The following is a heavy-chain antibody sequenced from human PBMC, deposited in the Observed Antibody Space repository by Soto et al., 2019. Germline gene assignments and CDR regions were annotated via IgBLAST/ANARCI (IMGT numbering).Heavy chain of an antibody. Sequence: EVQLVESGGGLVKPGGSLRLSCAASGFTLSTYRMSWVRQAPGKTLEWVSSISSSSGYIYYADSVKGRFTISRDNAKNSLDLQMHSLRAEDTAVYYCARDQGEYDIMTERYFYYMDVWGKGTTVTISS. D-gene: IGHD3-9*01. CDR3: ARDQGEYDIMTERYFYYMDV. CDR1: GFTLSTYR. V-gene: IGHV3-21*04. CDR2: ISSSSGYI. J-gene: IGHJ6*03.